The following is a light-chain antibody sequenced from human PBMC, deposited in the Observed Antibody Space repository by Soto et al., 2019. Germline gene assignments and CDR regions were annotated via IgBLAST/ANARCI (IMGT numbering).Light chain of an antibody. J-gene: IGKJ5*01. V-gene: IGKV3-15*01. CDR2: GAS. Sequence: EIAMTQSPATLSVSPGERATLPCSASQSVRGNLAWYQQKPGQSPRLLIYGASSRATGIPVRFSGSGSGTEFTLTISSLQSEDFAVYYCQQYNNWPFITFGQGTRLEIK. CDR3: QQYNNWPFIT. CDR1: QSVRGN.